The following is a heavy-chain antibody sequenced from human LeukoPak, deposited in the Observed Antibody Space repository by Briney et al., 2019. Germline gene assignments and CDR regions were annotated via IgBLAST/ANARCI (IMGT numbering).Heavy chain of an antibody. V-gene: IGHV1-2*02. J-gene: IGHJ4*02. CDR2: INPNSGGT. CDR3: ARADGWYGGNFDY. D-gene: IGHD6-19*01. CDR1: GGTFSSYA. Sequence: GASVKVSCKASGGTFSSYAISWVRQAPGQGLEWMGWINPNSGGTNYAQKFQGRVTMTRDTSISTAYMELSRLRSDDTAVYYCARADGWYGGNFDYWGQGTLVTVSS.